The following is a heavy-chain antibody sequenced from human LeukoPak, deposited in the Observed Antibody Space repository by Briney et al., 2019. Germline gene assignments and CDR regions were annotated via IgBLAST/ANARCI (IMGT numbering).Heavy chain of an antibody. CDR3: ISGGLELRWIQLEYYFVC. CDR1: GFTFSNAW. CDR2: PKSKTADGKT. J-gene: IGHJ4*02. D-gene: IGHD5-24*01. V-gene: IGHV3-15*01. Sequence: GYLRCSCAASGFTFSNAWMSWHRPAPGNGLEWVGSPKSKTADGKTDYAEPLKGRLSMARDDSKNTLYLQMNSLKPEDTAVYYCISGGLELRWIQLEYYFVCWGGGTLVSVSS.